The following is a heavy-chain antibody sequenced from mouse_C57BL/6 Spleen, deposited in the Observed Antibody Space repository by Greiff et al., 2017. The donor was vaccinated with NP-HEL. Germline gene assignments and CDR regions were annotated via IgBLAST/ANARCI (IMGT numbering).Heavy chain of an antibody. CDR2: ISDGGSYT. D-gene: IGHD2-14*01. Sequence: EVQLVESGGGLVKPGGSLKLSCAASGFTFSSYAMSWVRQTPEKRLEWVATISDGGSYTYYPDNVKGRFTISRDNAKNNLYLQMSHLKSEDTAMYYCARDISIDRRWYFDVWGTGTTVTVSS. CDR1: GFTFSSYA. V-gene: IGHV5-4*01. CDR3: ARDISIDRRWYFDV. J-gene: IGHJ1*03.